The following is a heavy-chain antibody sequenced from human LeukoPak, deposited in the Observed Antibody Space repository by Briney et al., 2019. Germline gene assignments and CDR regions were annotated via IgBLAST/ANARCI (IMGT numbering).Heavy chain of an antibody. CDR1: GFTFSSYG. CDR2: IRYDGSNK. J-gene: IGHJ5*02. Sequence: GGSLRLSCAASGFTFSSYGMHWVRQAPGKGLEWVAFIRYDGSNKYYADSVKGRFTISRDNAKNSLYLQMNSLRAEDTALYYCARAFTMIVVVTNWFDPWGQGTLVTVSS. CDR3: ARAFTMIVVVTNWFDP. D-gene: IGHD3-22*01. V-gene: IGHV3-30*02.